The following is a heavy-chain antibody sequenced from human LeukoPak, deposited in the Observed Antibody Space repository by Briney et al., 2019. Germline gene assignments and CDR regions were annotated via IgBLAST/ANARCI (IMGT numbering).Heavy chain of an antibody. CDR2: ISGSGGST. V-gene: IGHV3-23*01. CDR1: GFTFSSYA. CDR3: AKNEQQLTYYFDY. D-gene: IGHD6-13*01. J-gene: IGHJ4*02. Sequence: GGSLRLSCAASGFTFSSYAMSWVRQAPGKGLEWVSAISGSGGSTYYADSVKGGFTISRDNSKNALYLQMNSLRAEDTAVYYCAKNEQQLTYYFDYWGQGTLVTVSS.